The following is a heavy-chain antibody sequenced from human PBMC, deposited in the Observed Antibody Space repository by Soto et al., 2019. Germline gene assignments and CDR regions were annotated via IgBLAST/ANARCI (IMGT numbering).Heavy chain of an antibody. CDR2: INHSGST. CDR1: GGSFSGYY. J-gene: IGHJ6*02. V-gene: IGHV4-34*01. CDR3: ARDKVALGYCSGGSCDRVVDYYYYGRDV. D-gene: IGHD2-15*01. Sequence: SETLSLTCAVYGGSFSGYYWSWIRQPPGKGLEWIGEINHSGSTNYNPSLKSRVTISVDTSKNQFSLKLSSVTAADTAVYYCARDKVALGYCSGGSCDRVVDYYYYGRDVWGQGTTVTVS.